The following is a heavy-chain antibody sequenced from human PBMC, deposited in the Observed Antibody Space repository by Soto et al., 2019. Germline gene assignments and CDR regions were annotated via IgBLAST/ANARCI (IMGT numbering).Heavy chain of an antibody. V-gene: IGHV3-23*01. CDR2: ISGSGGST. CDR3: AKQAALLYYYGMDV. Sequence: GGSLRLSCAASGFTFSSYAMGWVRQAPGKGLEWVSAISGSGGSTYYADSVKGRFTISRDNTKNTLYLQMNSLRAEDTAVYYCAKQAALLYYYGMDVWGQGTTVTVSS. CDR1: GFTFSSYA. J-gene: IGHJ6*02. D-gene: IGHD6-13*01.